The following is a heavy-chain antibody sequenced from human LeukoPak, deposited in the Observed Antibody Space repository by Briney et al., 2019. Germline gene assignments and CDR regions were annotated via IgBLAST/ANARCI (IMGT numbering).Heavy chain of an antibody. Sequence: GGSLRLSCAASGFTFSSYGMSWVRQAPGKGLEWVGRIKSRTDGGTTDYAAPVKGKFTISRDDSKNTLYLQMNSLNTEDTAVYYCTTPYYYGSGTITPIYYFDYWGQGTLVTVSS. D-gene: IGHD3-10*01. CDR2: IKSRTDGGTT. CDR1: GFTFSSYG. J-gene: IGHJ4*02. CDR3: TTPYYYGSGTITPIYYFDY. V-gene: IGHV3-15*01.